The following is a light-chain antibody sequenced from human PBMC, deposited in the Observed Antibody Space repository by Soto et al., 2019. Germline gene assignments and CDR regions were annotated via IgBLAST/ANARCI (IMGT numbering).Light chain of an antibody. V-gene: IGLV2-8*01. J-gene: IGLJ3*02. Sequence: QPVLTQPPSASGSPGQSVTISCTGTSSDVGGYNYVSWYQQHPGKAPKLMIYEVSKRPSGVPDRFSGSKSGNTASLTVSGLQAEDEADYYFSSYAGSNNVVFGGGTKVTVL. CDR3: SSYAGSNNVV. CDR2: EVS. CDR1: SSDVGGYNY.